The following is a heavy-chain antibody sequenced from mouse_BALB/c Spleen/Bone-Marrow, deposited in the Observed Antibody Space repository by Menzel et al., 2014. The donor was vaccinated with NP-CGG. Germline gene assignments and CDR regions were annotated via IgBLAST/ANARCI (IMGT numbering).Heavy chain of an antibody. Sequence: EVQLQQSGAVLVRPGAFVELSCKASGFNIKDSYRHWLKQRPEQGLEWIGWIDPENGNTTYDPKFQGKASITADASSNTAYLQLSSLTSEDTAVYYCASYYGSSYDFFDFWGQGTTLTVSS. CDR1: GFNIKDSY. CDR3: ASYYGSSYDFFDF. J-gene: IGHJ2*01. D-gene: IGHD1-1*01. CDR2: IDPENGNT. V-gene: IGHV14-1*02.